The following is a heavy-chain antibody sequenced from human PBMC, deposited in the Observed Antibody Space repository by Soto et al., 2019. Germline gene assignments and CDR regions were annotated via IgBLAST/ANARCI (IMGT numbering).Heavy chain of an antibody. CDR2: ISYDGSNK. J-gene: IGHJ6*02. D-gene: IGHD3-3*01. CDR3: AKSGVWDFWSGYDYYYGMDV. Sequence: GGSLRLSCAASGFTFSSYGMHWVRQAPGKGLEWVAVISYDGSNKYYADSVKGRFTISRDNSKNTLYLQMNSLRAEDTAVYYCAKSGVWDFWSGYDYYYGMDVWGQGTTVTVS. CDR1: GFTFSSYG. V-gene: IGHV3-30*18.